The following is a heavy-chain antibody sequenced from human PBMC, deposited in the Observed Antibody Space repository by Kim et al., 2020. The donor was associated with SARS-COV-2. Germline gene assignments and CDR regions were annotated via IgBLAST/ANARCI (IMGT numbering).Heavy chain of an antibody. V-gene: IGHV4-34*01. Sequence: SETLSLTCAVYGGSFSGYYWSWIRQPPGKGLEWIGEINHSGSTNYNPSLKSRVTISVDTSKNQFSLKLSSVTAADTAVYYCARSWGGPKTTRFDYWGQGTLVTVSS. CDR2: INHSGST. D-gene: IGHD3-16*01. CDR1: GGSFSGYY. J-gene: IGHJ4*02. CDR3: ARSWGGPKTTRFDY.